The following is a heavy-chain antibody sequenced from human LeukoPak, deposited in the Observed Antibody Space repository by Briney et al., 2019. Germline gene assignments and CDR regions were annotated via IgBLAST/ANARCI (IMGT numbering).Heavy chain of an antibody. CDR2: ITAYNDNT. Sequence: ASVKVSCKASGYTFTTYGITWVRQAPGQGLEWMGWITAYNDNTNYAQKLQGRVTMTTDTSTSTAYMELRSLRSDDTAVYYCARDGYSYGYRPHDAFDIWGQGTMVTVSS. J-gene: IGHJ3*02. D-gene: IGHD5-18*01. CDR3: ARDGYSYGYRPHDAFDI. V-gene: IGHV1-18*01. CDR1: GYTFTTYG.